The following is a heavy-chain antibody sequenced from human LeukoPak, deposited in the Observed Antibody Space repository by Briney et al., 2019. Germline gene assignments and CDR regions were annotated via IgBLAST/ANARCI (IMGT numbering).Heavy chain of an antibody. CDR2: IWFDGSNK. CDR1: GSSLSRYG. D-gene: IGHD6-19*01. CDR3: ARDQSSGWPNFDY. Sequence: GGSLRLSCAASGSSLSRYGMHWVRQAPGKGLEWVAMIWFDGSNKNYADSVKGRFTISRDNSNNMVYLQMNSLRAEDTAVYYCARDQSSGWPNFDYWGQGTLVTVSS. V-gene: IGHV3-33*01. J-gene: IGHJ4*02.